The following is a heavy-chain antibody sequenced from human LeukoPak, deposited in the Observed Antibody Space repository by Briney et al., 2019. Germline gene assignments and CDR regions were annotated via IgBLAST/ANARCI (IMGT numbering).Heavy chain of an antibody. CDR3: ARDYYGSGRLDY. V-gene: IGHV3-53*01. Sequence: GGSLRLSCAASGFTVSSNYVSWVRQALGKGLEWLSVFYSGGNTYHADSVKGRFTISRDNSKNTLYLQMNSLRAEDTAVYYCARDYYGSGRLDYWGQGTLVTVSS. J-gene: IGHJ4*02. CDR1: GFTVSSNY. D-gene: IGHD3-10*01. CDR2: FYSGGNT.